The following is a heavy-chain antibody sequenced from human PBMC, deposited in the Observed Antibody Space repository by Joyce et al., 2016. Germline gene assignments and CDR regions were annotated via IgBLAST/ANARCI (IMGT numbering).Heavy chain of an antibody. CDR3: TRGRIEYSKTFNAYDI. CDR1: GGNFYDYT. CDR2: IIHIVGVA. J-gene: IGHJ3*02. V-gene: IGHV1-69*04. Sequence: VQLVQSGAEVKKPGSSVKVSCKVSGGNFYDYTITWVRQAPGQGLEWMGRIIHIVGVANYARKCRGRVALTADKSTATAYRELNSLRLDDTAMFFCTRGRIEYSKTFNAYDIWGQGTMVTVSS. D-gene: IGHD2/OR15-2a*01.